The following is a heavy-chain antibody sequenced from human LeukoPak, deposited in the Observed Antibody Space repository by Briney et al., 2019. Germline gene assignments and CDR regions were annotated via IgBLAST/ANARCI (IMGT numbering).Heavy chain of an antibody. Sequence: GGSLRLSCAASGFTFSSYAMSWVRQAPGKGLEWVSAISGSGGSTYYADSVKGRFTISRDNSKNTLYLQVNSLRAEDTAVYYCAKDQDYGDYVFDYWGQGTLVTVSS. V-gene: IGHV3-23*01. CDR2: ISGSGGST. CDR3: AKDQDYGDYVFDY. J-gene: IGHJ4*02. D-gene: IGHD4-17*01. CDR1: GFTFSSYA.